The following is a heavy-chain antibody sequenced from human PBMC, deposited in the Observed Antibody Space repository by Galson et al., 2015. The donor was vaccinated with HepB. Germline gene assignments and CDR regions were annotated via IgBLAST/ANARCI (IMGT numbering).Heavy chain of an antibody. V-gene: IGHV1-2*02. CDR3: ARAGWVDSSGFYRGDGVHP. J-gene: IGHJ5*02. CDR2: VSPDSGDT. D-gene: IGHD3-22*01. Sequence: SVKVSCKASGYTLTDYYIHWVRQASGQGLEWIGWVSPDSGDTDYAQKFQGRVTMTRDTSISTAYMELGSLRSDDTAVYYCARAGWVDSSGFYRGDGVHPWGRGTLVTGSA. CDR1: GYTLTDYY.